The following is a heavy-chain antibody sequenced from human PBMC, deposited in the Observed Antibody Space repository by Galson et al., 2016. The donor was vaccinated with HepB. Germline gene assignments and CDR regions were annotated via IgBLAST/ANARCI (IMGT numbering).Heavy chain of an antibody. D-gene: IGHD2-2*01. J-gene: IGHJ4*02. CDR1: GFTFSSYW. Sequence: SLRLSCAASGFTFSSYWMNWVRQGPGKGLVWVSRINSDGSSTSYADSVKGRFTISRDNAKNTLYLQMNSLRVEDTAVYYCVRWDHIVVEIPDNVEDYWGQGTLVTVSS. V-gene: IGHV3-74*01. CDR3: VRWDHIVVEIPDNVEDY. CDR2: INSDGSST.